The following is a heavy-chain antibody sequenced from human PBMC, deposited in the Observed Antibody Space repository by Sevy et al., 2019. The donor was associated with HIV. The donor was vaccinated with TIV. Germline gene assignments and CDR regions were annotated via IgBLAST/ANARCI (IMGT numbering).Heavy chain of an antibody. Sequence: ASVKVFCKASGYTFTSYGISWVRQAPGQGLEWMGWISAYNGNTNYAQKLQGRVTMTTDTSTSTAYMELRSLRSDDTAVYYCARGALGYCSGGSCQTTNYFDYRGQGTLVTVSS. CDR3: ARGALGYCSGGSCQTTNYFDY. V-gene: IGHV1-18*01. D-gene: IGHD2-15*01. CDR1: GYTFTSYG. CDR2: ISAYNGNT. J-gene: IGHJ4*02.